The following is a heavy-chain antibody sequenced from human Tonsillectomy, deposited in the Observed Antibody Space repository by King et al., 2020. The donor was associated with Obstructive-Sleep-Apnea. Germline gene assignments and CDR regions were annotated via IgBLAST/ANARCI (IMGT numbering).Heavy chain of an antibody. CDR3: AKDFWAVPYGMDV. J-gene: IGHJ6*02. V-gene: IGHV3-33*06. CDR2: VWNDGSNT. CDR1: GFTFSSYG. Sequence: VQLVESGGGVVQPGGSLRLSCAASGFTFSSYGMHWVRQAPGKGLEWVAVVWNDGSNTYYGDSVKGRFTISRDNSKHTLFLQMSSLTAEDTAVYYCAKDFWAVPYGMDVWGQGTAVTVAS. D-gene: IGHD3-3*01.